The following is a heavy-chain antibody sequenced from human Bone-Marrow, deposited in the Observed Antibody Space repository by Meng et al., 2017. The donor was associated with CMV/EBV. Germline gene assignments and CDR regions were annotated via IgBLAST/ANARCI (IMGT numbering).Heavy chain of an antibody. V-gene: IGHV3-7*01. CDR2: IKQDGSEK. D-gene: IGHD3-3*01. J-gene: IGHJ6*02. CDR1: GFTFSSYW. Sequence: GGSLRLSCAASGFTFSSYWMSWVRQAPGKGLEWVANIKQDGSEKYYVDSVKDQFTISRNNAKSSLYLQMNSLRVEDTAVYYCARDWSYDFRSGRDKGTYYYYYGLDVWGQGTTVTVSS. CDR3: ARDWSYDFRSGRDKGTYYYYYGLDV.